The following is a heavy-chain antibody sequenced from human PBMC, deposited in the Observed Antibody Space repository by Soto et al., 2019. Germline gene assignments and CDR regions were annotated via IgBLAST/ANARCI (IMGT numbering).Heavy chain of an antibody. V-gene: IGHV4-31*03. CDR1: GGSXXXXXXX. D-gene: IGHD2-2*01. CDR2: IYYSGNT. Sequence: QVQLQESGPGLVKPSQTLSLTCTXXGGSXXXXXXXXXXXXXXXXXXXXXXGYIYYSGNTYYNPSLKSRVTISVDMXKXQXXLKLSXXXAAXXAVXYCXRGGLYCISTSCTRWFDPWGQGTLVTVSS. J-gene: IGHJ5*02. CDR3: XRGGLYCISTSCTRWFDP.